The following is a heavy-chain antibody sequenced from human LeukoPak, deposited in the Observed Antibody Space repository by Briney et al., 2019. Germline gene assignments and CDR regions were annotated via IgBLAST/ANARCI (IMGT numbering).Heavy chain of an antibody. CDR2: INSGSAYI. Sequence: GGSLRLSWAASGFNLNTYDMNWVRQAPGKGLEWVSAINSGSAYIYYADSVKGRFTISRDNSKNTLFLQMNSLRAEDTAVYYCAKGSACASGWDFFDSWGQGTLVTVSS. V-gene: IGHV3-23*01. J-gene: IGHJ4*02. CDR3: AKGSACASGWDFFDS. D-gene: IGHD3-10*01. CDR1: GFNLNTYD.